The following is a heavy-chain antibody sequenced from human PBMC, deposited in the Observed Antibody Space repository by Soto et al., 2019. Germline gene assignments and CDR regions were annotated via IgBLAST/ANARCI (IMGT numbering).Heavy chain of an antibody. CDR1: GFTFSSYG. J-gene: IGHJ6*02. CDR2: IWYDGSNK. D-gene: IGHD3-10*01. V-gene: IGHV3-33*01. CDR3: AGGVLWFGPYYYYGMGV. Sequence: GGSLRLSCAASGFTFSSYGMHWVRQAPGKGLEWVAVIWYDGSNKYYADSVKGRFTISRDNSKNTLYLQMNSLRAEDTAVYYCAGGVLWFGPYYYYGMGVWGQGTTVTVSS.